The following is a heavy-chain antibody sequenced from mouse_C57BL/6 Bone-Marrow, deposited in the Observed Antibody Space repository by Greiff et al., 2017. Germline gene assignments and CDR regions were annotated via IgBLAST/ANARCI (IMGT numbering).Heavy chain of an antibody. CDR2: INPNYGTT. CDR3: ARRGHLWLRGRSYYAMDY. Sequence: VQLQQSGPELVKPGASVKISCKASGYSFTDYNMNWVKQSNGKSLEWIGVINPNYGTTSYNQKFKGKATLTVDQSSSTAYMQLNSLTSEDSAVSYCARRGHLWLRGRSYYAMDYWGQGTSVTVSS. D-gene: IGHD2-2*01. CDR1: GYSFTDYN. V-gene: IGHV1-39*01. J-gene: IGHJ4*01.